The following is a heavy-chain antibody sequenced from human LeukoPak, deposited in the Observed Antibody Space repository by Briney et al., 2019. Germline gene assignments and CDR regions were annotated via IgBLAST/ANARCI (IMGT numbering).Heavy chain of an antibody. CDR1: GFSFSSYA. CDR2: ISGSGGKT. J-gene: IGHJ3*01. CDR3: AKDRRVWTF. V-gene: IGHV3-23*01. D-gene: IGHD3/OR15-3a*01. Sequence: GGSLRLSCAASGFSFSSYAMSWVRQAPGKGREGVSAISGSGGKTYYADSVKGRFTISRDNSKNTLYLQMNSLRAEDTAVYYCAKDRRVWTFWGQGTMVTVSS.